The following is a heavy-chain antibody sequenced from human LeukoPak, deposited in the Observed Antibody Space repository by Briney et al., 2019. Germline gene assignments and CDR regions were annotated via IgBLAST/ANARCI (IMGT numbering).Heavy chain of an antibody. CDR2: IYSGGST. V-gene: IGHV3-66*02. CDR3: AREVEAKWFDP. D-gene: IGHD2-15*01. J-gene: IGHJ5*02. Sequence: PGGSLRLSCAASGFTVSSNYMSWVRQAPGKGLEWVSVIYSGGSTYYADSVKGRFTISRDNSKNTLFLQMNSLRAEDTAVYYCAREVEAKWFDPWGQEPWSPSPQ. CDR1: GFTVSSNY.